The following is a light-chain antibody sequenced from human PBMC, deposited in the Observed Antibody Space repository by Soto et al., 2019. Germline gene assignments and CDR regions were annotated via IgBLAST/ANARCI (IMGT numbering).Light chain of an antibody. CDR1: QSGRNY. CDR3: QQRSSWPLT. V-gene: IGKV3-11*01. Sequence: DIVLTQSPATLSLSPGERATLSCRASQSGRNYLAWYQQKPGQAPRLLIYDTFNRATGIPARFSSSGSGTDFTLTISSLEPEDFALYYCQQRSSWPLTFGGGTKVEIK. CDR2: DTF. J-gene: IGKJ4*01.